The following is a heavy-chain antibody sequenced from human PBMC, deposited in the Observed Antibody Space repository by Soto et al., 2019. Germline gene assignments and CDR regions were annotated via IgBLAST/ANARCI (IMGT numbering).Heavy chain of an antibody. D-gene: IGHD3-3*01. CDR1: GGSISSSSYY. Sequence: SETLSLTCTVSGGSISSSSYYWGWIRQPPGKGLEWIGSIYYSGSTYYNPSLKSRVTISVDTSKNQFSLKLSSVTAADTAVYYCARHALTLEWLLYPDYWGQGTLVTVSS. CDR3: ARHALTLEWLLYPDY. V-gene: IGHV4-39*01. J-gene: IGHJ4*02. CDR2: IYYSGST.